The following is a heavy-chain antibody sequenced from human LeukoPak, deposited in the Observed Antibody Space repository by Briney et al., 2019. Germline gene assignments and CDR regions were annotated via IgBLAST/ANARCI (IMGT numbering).Heavy chain of an antibody. Sequence: ASVKVSCKASGYTFTSYGISWVRQAPGQGLEWMGWISAYNGNTNYAQKLQGRVTMTTDTSTSTAYMELRSLRSDDTAVYYCARGPVFSLERGSFDYWGQGTLVTVSS. CDR2: ISAYNGNT. CDR1: GYTFTSYG. J-gene: IGHJ4*01. V-gene: IGHV1-18*01. CDR3: ARGPVFSLERGSFDY. D-gene: IGHD3-10*01.